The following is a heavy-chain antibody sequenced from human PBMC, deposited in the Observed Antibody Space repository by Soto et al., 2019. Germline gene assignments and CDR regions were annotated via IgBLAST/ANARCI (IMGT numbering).Heavy chain of an antibody. CDR3: ASAEYNRVVVAATSGWYYYYGMDV. V-gene: IGHV1-69*02. J-gene: IGHJ6*02. CDR1: GGTFSSYS. CDR2: IIPILGIA. Sequence: QVQLVQSGAEVKKPGSSVKVSCKASGGTFSSYSISWVRQAPGQGLEWMGRIIPILGIANYAQKFQGRVTITADKATSTAYMELSSLRSEDTAVYYCASAEYNRVVVAATSGWYYYYGMDVWGQGTTVTVSS. D-gene: IGHD2-15*01.